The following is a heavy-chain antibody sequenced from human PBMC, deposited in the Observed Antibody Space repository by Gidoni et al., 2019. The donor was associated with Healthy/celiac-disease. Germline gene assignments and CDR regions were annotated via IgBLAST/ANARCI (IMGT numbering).Heavy chain of an antibody. CDR2: INHSGST. Sequence: QVQLQQWGAGLLKPSETLSLTCAVYGGSFSGYYWSWNRQPPGKGLEWIGEINHSGSTNYNPSLKSRVTISVDTSKNQFSLKLSSVTAADTAVYYCARSPYYYYYMDVWGKGTTVTVSS. V-gene: IGHV4-34*01. J-gene: IGHJ6*03. CDR3: ARSPYYYYYMDV. CDR1: GGSFSGYY.